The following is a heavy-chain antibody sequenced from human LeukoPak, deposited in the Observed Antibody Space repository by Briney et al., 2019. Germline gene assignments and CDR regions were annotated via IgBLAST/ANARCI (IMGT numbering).Heavy chain of an antibody. J-gene: IGHJ6*03. CDR2: IIPIFGTA. CDR3: ARARLGYCSSTSCSRYYYYYYMDV. CDR1: GGTFSSYA. Sequence: SVKVSCKASGGTFSSYAISWVRQAPGQGLEWMGGIIPIFGTANYAQKFQGRVTITTDESTSTAYMELSSLRSEDTAVYYCARARLGYCSSTSCSRYYYYYYMDVWGKGTTVTVSS. V-gene: IGHV1-69*05. D-gene: IGHD2-2*01.